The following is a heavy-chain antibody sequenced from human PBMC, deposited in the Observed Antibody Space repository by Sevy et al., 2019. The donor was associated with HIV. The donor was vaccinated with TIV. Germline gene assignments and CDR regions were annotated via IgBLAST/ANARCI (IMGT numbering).Heavy chain of an antibody. CDR3: GRVLGYCVINSCYGGAVNAFDL. J-gene: IGHJ3*01. CDR1: GFTFSDYA. Sequence: GGSLRLSCAASGFTFSDYAMHWVRQVPGKGLEWVSGISWNSGAMGYADSVQGRFTISRDNAKNSLYLQMNSVRAEDTALYYWGRVLGYCVINSCYGGAVNAFDLWGQGTMVTVSS. V-gene: IGHV3-9*01. D-gene: IGHD2-2*01. CDR2: ISWNSGAM.